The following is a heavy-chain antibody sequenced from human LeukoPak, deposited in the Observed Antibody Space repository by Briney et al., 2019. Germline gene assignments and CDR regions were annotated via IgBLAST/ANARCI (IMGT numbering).Heavy chain of an antibody. CDR2: IYYSGST. D-gene: IGHD2-15*01. V-gene: IGHV4-59*12. Sequence: ASETLSLTCTVSGDSISNYDWNWIRQSPGKGLEWIGYIYYSGSTNYNPSLKSRVTISVDTSKNQCSLKLRSVTAADTAVYYCASGFCSGGSCHPDYWGQGTLVTVSS. CDR1: GDSISNYD. J-gene: IGHJ4*02. CDR3: ASGFCSGGSCHPDY.